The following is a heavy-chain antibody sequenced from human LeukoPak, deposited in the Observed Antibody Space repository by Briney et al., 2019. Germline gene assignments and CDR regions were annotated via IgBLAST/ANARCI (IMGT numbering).Heavy chain of an antibody. J-gene: IGHJ4*02. D-gene: IGHD6-13*01. CDR2: INTNTGNP. V-gene: IGHV7-4-1*02. CDR1: RYTFTNYA. Sequence: ASVMVSCKASRYTFTNYAINWVRQAPGQGLEWMGWINTNTGNPTYAQDFTGRFVFSLDTSVSTAYLQISSLEAEDTAVYYCAREGHLSSSWYLAYWGQGTLVTVSS. CDR3: AREGHLSSSWYLAY.